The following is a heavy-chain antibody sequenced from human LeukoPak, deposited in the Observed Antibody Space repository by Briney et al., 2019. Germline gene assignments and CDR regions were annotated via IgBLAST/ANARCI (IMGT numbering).Heavy chain of an antibody. J-gene: IGHJ4*02. Sequence: SETLSLTCAVYGGSFSGYYWSWIRQPPGKGLEWIGEINHSGSTNYNPSLKSRVTISVDTSKNQFSLKLSSVTAADTAVYYCARTNDDYGSSYFDYWGQGTLVTVSS. D-gene: IGHD4-17*01. CDR1: GGSFSGYY. CDR2: INHSGST. V-gene: IGHV4-34*01. CDR3: ARTNDDYGSSYFDY.